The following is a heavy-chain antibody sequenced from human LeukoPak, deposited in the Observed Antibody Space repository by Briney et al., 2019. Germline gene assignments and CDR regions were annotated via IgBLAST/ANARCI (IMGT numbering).Heavy chain of an antibody. CDR1: GYTFTGYY. D-gene: IGHD3-22*01. CDR3: ARNLRYYDSSGYSQYYYYYYGMDV. Sequence: GASVKVSCKASGYTFTGYYMHWVQQAPGQGLEWMGWINPNSGGTNYAQKFQGRVTMTRDTSISTAYMELSRLRSDDTAVYYCARNLRYYDSSGYSQYYYYYYGMDVWGQGTTVTVSS. J-gene: IGHJ6*02. CDR2: INPNSGGT. V-gene: IGHV1-2*02.